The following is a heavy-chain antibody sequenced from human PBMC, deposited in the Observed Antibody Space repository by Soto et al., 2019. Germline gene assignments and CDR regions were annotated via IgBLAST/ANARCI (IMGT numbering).Heavy chain of an antibody. CDR2: IYYSGST. V-gene: IGHV4-61*01. CDR3: ARDREGMGTYYYYGMDV. CDR1: GGSVSSGSYY. D-gene: IGHD7-27*01. Sequence: SETLSLTCTVSGGSVSSGSYYWSWIRQPPGKGLEWIGYIYYSGSTNYNPSLKSRVTISVDTSKNQFSLKLSSVTAADTAVYYCARDREGMGTYYYYGMDVRGQGTTVTVSS. J-gene: IGHJ6*02.